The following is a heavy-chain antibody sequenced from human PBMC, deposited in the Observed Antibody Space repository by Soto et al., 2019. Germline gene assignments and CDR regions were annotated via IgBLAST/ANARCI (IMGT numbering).Heavy chain of an antibody. CDR1: GYSFTNYW. J-gene: IGHJ6*02. CDR2: IYPGDSDT. CDR3: ARPRSGSYRLDYYGMDV. D-gene: IGHD3-10*01. Sequence: HGESLKISCKGSGYSFTNYWIAWVRQMPGKVLEWMGIIYPGDSDTRYSPSFQGQVTISADKSISTAYLQGRSLRASDTAMYYCARPRSGSYRLDYYGMDVWGQGTTVTVSS. V-gene: IGHV5-51*01.